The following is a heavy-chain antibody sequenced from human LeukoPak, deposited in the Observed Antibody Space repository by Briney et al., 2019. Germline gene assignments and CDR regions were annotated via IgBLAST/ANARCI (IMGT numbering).Heavy chain of an antibody. CDR1: GFTFSSYA. CDR3: AKSITMARGVIKD. J-gene: IGHJ4*02. V-gene: IGHV3-23*01. D-gene: IGHD3-10*01. Sequence: GGSLRLSCAASGFTFSSYAMSWVRQAPGKGLEWVSAISGSGGSTYYADSVKGRFTISRDNSKNTLYLQMNSLRAEDAAVYYCAKSITMARGVIKDWGQGTLVTVSS. CDR2: ISGSGGST.